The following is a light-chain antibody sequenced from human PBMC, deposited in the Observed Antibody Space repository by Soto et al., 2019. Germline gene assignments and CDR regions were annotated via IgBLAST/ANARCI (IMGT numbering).Light chain of an antibody. V-gene: IGKV1-5*01. Sequence: DIHMTQSPSTLSASVGDRVIITCRASQSIGNWLAWYQQKPGKAPKLLIFDASTSESGVPSRFSGSGSGTEFSLTISGLQPDDFATYYCQQYDKYCSFGQGTKVEIQ. J-gene: IGKJ2*03. CDR1: QSIGNW. CDR3: QQYDKYCS. CDR2: DAS.